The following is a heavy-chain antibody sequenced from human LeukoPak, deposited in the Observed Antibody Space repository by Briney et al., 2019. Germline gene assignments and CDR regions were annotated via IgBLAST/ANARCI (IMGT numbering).Heavy chain of an antibody. Sequence: SETLSLTCTVSGGSISSSSYYWGWIRQPPGKGLEWLGSIYYSGSTYYNPSLKSRVTISVDTSKNQFSLKLSSVTAADTAVYYCARHRPRCSGGSCYRWFDPWGQGTLVTVSS. J-gene: IGHJ5*02. CDR1: GGSISSSSYY. CDR2: IYYSGST. V-gene: IGHV4-39*01. CDR3: ARHRPRCSGGSCYRWFDP. D-gene: IGHD2-15*01.